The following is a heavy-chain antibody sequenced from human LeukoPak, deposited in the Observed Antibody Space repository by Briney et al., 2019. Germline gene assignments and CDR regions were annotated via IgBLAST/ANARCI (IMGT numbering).Heavy chain of an antibody. CDR1: GFTFGNYW. V-gene: IGHV3-74*01. D-gene: IGHD3-9*01. Sequence: GGSLRLSCAASGFTFGNYWMHWVRQAPGKGLVWVSRIKGDGSHTIYADSVKGRFTISRDNAKNTLYLQMKSLRAEDTAVYYCVRDWDHFDFDSWGQGTLVTVSS. CDR3: VRDWDHFDFDS. J-gene: IGHJ5*01. CDR2: IKGDGSHT.